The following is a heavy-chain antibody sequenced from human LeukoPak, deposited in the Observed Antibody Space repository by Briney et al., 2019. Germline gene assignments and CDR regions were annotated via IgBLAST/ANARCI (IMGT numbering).Heavy chain of an antibody. V-gene: IGHV1-2*02. J-gene: IGHJ3*02. CDR2: INPNSGGT. CDR1: GYTFTGYY. D-gene: IGHD3-9*01. CDR3: ARDSAAYYDILTGYSNHDAFDI. Sequence: ASVKVSCKASGYTFTGYYMHWVRQAPGQGLEWMGWINPNSGGTNYAQKFQGRVTMTRDTSISTAYMELSRLRSDDTAVYYCARDSAAYYDILTGYSNHDAFDIWGQGTMVTVSS.